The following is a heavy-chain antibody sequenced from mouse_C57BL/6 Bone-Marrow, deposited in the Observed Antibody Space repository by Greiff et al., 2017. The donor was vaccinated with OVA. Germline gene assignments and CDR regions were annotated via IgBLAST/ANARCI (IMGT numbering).Heavy chain of an antibody. D-gene: IGHD2-4*01. CDR2: ISSGSSTI. Sequence: EVKVVESGGGLVKPGGSLKLSCAASGFTFSDYGMHWVRQAPEKGLEWVAYISSGSSTIYYADTVKGRFTISRDNAKNTLFLQMTSLRSEDTAMYYCARRPIDYDYDEGAWFAYWGQGTLVTVSA. CDR3: ARRPIDYDYDEGAWFAY. J-gene: IGHJ3*01. V-gene: IGHV5-17*01. CDR1: GFTFSDYG.